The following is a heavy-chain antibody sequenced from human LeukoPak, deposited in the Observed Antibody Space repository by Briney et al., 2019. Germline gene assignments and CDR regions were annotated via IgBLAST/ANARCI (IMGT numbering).Heavy chain of an antibody. CDR2: ISAYNGNT. CDR1: GYTFTSYG. V-gene: IGHV1-18*01. CDR3: ARDIAVAEIYYYYGMDV. D-gene: IGHD6-19*01. J-gene: IGHJ6*02. Sequence: GASVKVSCKASGYTFTSYGISWVRQAPGQGLEWMGWISAYNGNTNYAQKLQGRVTMTTDTSTSTAYMELRSLRSDDTAVYYCARDIAVAEIYYYYGMDVWGQGTTVTVSS.